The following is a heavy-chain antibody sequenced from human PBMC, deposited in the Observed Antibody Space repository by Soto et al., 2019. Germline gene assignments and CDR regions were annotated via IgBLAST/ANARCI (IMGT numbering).Heavy chain of an antibody. D-gene: IGHD6-13*01. J-gene: IGHJ6*02. V-gene: IGHV1-69*01. Sequence: QVQLVQSGAEVKKPGSSVKVSCKASGGTFSSYAISWVRQAPGQGLEWMGGIIPISGTANYAQKFQGRVTITADESTSTAYMELSSLRSEDTAVYYCARKIERIAAAGTGYYYGMDVWGQGTTVTVSS. CDR2: IIPISGTA. CDR1: GGTFSSYA. CDR3: ARKIERIAAAGTGYYYGMDV.